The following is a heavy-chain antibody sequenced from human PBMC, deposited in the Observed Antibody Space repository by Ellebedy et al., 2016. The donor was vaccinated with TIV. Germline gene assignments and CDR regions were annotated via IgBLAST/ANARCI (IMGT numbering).Heavy chain of an antibody. CDR3: AKGVGATWYRGFDS. Sequence: GGSLRLSCAASGFTFSNYAMSWVRQAPGKGLEWVSAISSGGGSTYYADSVKGRFTISRDNSKNTLYLQINSLRAEDTAVYYCAKGVGATWYRGFDSWGQGTLVTVS. J-gene: IGHJ4*02. CDR1: GFTFSNYA. CDR2: ISSGGGST. D-gene: IGHD1-26*01. V-gene: IGHV3-23*01.